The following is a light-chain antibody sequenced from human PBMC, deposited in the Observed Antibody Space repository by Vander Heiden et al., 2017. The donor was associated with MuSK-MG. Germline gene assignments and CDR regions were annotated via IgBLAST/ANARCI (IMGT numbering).Light chain of an antibody. CDR2: DVS. CDR3: SSYTSSSTWV. Sequence: QSALTQPASVSGSPGQSITVSCTGASSDVGGYNYVSWYQHHPGKAPKLIIYDVSYRPLGVSTRCSGSKSGNTASLTISGLQTEDEADYYCSSYTSSSTWVFGGGTKLTVL. CDR1: SSDVGGYNY. V-gene: IGLV2-14*03. J-gene: IGLJ3*02.